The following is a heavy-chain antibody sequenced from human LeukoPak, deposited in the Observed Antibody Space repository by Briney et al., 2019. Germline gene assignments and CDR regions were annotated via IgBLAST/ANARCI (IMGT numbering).Heavy chain of an antibody. CDR2: IYYSGNT. J-gene: IGHJ4*02. D-gene: IGHD4-17*01. CDR3: ARHAPKSYGDCFDY. V-gene: IGHV4-39*01. Sequence: SETLSLTCAVSGGSISSNSYYWGWIRHPPGKGLEGSGSIYYSGNTYYSPSLKSRVTISVDTSKNQFSLKLSSVTAADTAVYYCARHAPKSYGDCFDYWGQGTLVTVSS. CDR1: GGSISSNSYY.